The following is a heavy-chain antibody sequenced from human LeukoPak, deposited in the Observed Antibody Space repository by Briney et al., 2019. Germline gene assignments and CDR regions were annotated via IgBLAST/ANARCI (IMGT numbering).Heavy chain of an antibody. J-gene: IGHJ4*02. V-gene: IGHV3-30*09. Sequence: PRGSLRLSCAASGFTFSSYAMHWVRQAPGKGLEWVAVISYDGSNKNYADSVKGRFAISGDNSKNTLYLQMNSLRAEDTSVYYCARSPGILGTNYFDYWGQGTLVTVSS. CDR3: ARSPGILGTNYFDY. D-gene: IGHD1-26*01. CDR2: ISYDGSNK. CDR1: GFTFSSYA.